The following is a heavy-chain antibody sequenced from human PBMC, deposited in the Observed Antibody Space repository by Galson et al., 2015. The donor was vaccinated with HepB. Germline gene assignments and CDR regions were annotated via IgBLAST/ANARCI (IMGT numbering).Heavy chain of an antibody. J-gene: IGHJ4*02. CDR1: GYTFTSYY. CDR3: ARAAGRLRSSSWYAFDY. Sequence: SVKVSCKASGYTFTSYYMHWVRQAPGQGLEWMGIINPSGSSTSYAQKFQGRVTMTRDTSTSTVYMELSSLRSEDTAVYYCARAAGRLRSSSWYAFDYWGQGTLVTVSS. V-gene: IGHV1-46*01. D-gene: IGHD6-13*01. CDR2: INPSGSST.